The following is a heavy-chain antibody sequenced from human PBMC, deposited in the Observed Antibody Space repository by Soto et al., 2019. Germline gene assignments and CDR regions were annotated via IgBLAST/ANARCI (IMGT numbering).Heavy chain of an antibody. CDR3: ARHLNIVVVPAEIDP. V-gene: IGHV4-59*08. D-gene: IGHD2-2*01. J-gene: IGHJ5*02. CDR1: GGSISSYY. Sequence: SETLSLTCTVSGGSISSYYWSWIRQPPGKGLEWIGYIYYSGSTNYNPSLKSRVTISVDTSKNQFSMKLSSVTAEDTAVYYCARHLNIVVVPAEIDPWGQGTLVTVSS. CDR2: IYYSGST.